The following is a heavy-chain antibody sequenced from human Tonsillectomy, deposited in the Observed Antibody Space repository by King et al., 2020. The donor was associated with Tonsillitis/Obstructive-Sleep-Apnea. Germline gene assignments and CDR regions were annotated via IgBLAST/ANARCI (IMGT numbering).Heavy chain of an antibody. CDR1: GFTFSSYS. J-gene: IGHJ4*02. Sequence: VQLVESGGGLVQPGGSLRLSCAASGFTFSSYSMSWVRQAPGKGLEWVSGIPGSGGSTYYADSVKGRFTISRDNSKNTLYLQMNSLRADDTAVYYCAKKGFQEAAQDLDYWGQGTLVTVSS. CDR2: IPGSGGST. D-gene: IGHD2-15*01. CDR3: AKKGFQEAAQDLDY. V-gene: IGHV3-23*04.